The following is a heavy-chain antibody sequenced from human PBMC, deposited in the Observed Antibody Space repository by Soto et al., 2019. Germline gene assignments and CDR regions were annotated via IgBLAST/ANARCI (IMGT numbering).Heavy chain of an antibody. V-gene: IGHV4-59*02. Sequence: PSETLSLTCSLFGGSVNYYYWDGIRQSPGKGLEWIGSVYYNGGTNYNPSLQSRVTLSVDTSSNQFSLKLTSLTAADTAVYYCARTSSAGWPFDHWGRGTLVTVSS. CDR2: VYYNGGT. J-gene: IGHJ4*02. CDR1: GGSVNYYY. CDR3: ARTSSAGWPFDH. D-gene: IGHD6-19*01.